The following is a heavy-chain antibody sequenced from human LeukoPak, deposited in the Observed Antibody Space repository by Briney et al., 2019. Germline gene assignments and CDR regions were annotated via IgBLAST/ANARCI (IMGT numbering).Heavy chain of an antibody. CDR3: ARAQAGTYYDFWSGYKRNWYFDY. V-gene: IGHV1-8*01. J-gene: IGHJ4*02. Sequence: ASVKVSCKASGYTFTSYDINWVRQATGQGLEWMGWMYPNSGNTGYAQKFQGRVTMTRNTSISTAYMELSSLRSEDTAVYYCARAQAGTYYDFWSGYKRNWYFDYWGQGTLVTVSS. CDR2: MYPNSGNT. CDR1: GYTFTSYD. D-gene: IGHD3-3*01.